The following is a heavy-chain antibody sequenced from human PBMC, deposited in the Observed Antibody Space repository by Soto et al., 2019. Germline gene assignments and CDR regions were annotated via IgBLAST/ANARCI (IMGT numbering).Heavy chain of an antibody. V-gene: IGHV3-9*01. D-gene: IGHD3-10*01. CDR2: ITWNGVRI. CDR1: GFTFDDYA. CDR3: AKLRGGAGSYFGYFDH. Sequence: EVQLVESGGGLVQPGRSLRLSCAASGFTFDDYAMHWVRQAPGKGLEWVAGITWNGVRIGYADSVKGRFTISRDNAKNSLYLEMNSLRAEDTALYYCAKLRGGAGSYFGYFDHWGQGTLVTVSS. J-gene: IGHJ4*02.